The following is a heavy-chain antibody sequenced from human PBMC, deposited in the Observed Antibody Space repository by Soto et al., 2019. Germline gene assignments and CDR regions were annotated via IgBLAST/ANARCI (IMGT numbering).Heavy chain of an antibody. D-gene: IGHD6-13*01. J-gene: IGHJ5*02. Sequence: SETLSLTCTVSGGSISSGGYYWSWIRQHPGKGLEGIGYIDYSGSTYYNPSLKSRVTISVDTSKNQFSLKLSFVHVADTAVYYCAREFWSPQGRKQHLVHWFDPWGQGTLVTVSS. CDR3: AREFWSPQGRKQHLVHWFDP. CDR2: IDYSGST. V-gene: IGHV4-31*03. CDR1: GGSISSGGYY.